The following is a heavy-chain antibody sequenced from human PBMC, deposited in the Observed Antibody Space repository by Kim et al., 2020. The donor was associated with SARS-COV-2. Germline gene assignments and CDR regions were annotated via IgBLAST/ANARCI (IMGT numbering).Heavy chain of an antibody. Sequence: SETLSLTCAVYGGSLSGYYWSWIRQPPGKGLEWIGEVNHSGSSNYNPSLMSRVTISVDTSKNEFSLKLTSVTAADTAVYYCANGGNYCSGGSCFDYWGQGTLVTVSS. D-gene: IGHD2-15*01. V-gene: IGHV4-34*01. CDR2: VNHSGSS. J-gene: IGHJ4*02. CDR1: GGSLSGYY. CDR3: ANGGNYCSGGSCFDY.